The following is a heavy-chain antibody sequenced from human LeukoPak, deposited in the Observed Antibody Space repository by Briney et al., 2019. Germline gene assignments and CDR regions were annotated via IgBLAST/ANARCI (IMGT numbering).Heavy chain of an antibody. J-gene: IGHJ4*02. CDR3: ARGRLFRRQAPLDY. D-gene: IGHD3-22*01. CDR2: ISAYNGNT. CDR1: GYSFTSHY. V-gene: IGHV1-18*04. Sequence: ASVKVSCKASGYSFTSHYMHWVRQAPGQGLEWMGWISAYNGNTNYAQKLQGRVTMTTDTSTSTAYMELRSLRSDDTAVYYCARGRLFRRQAPLDYWGQGTLVTVSS.